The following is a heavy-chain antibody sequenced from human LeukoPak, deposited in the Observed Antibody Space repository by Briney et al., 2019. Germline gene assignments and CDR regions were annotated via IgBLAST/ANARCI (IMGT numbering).Heavy chain of an antibody. CDR2: MNPNSGNT. CDR1: GYTLTGYY. Sequence: AASVKVSCKASGYTLTGYYMHWVRQAPGQGLEWMGWMNPNSGNTGYAQKFQGRVTMTRNTSISTAYMELSSLRSEDTAVYYCAREGGSGAFDIWGQGTMVTVSS. J-gene: IGHJ3*02. D-gene: IGHD3-10*01. CDR3: AREGGSGAFDI. V-gene: IGHV1-8*02.